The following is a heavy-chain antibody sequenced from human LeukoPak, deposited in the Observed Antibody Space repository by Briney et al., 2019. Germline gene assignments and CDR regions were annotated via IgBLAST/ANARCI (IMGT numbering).Heavy chain of an antibody. CDR2: VHCSGST. J-gene: IGHJ5*02. Sequence: PSETLSLTCTVSGGSIRSTSYYWGWIRQPPGKGLEWLGSVHCSGSTYDNPSLKSRVTISVDTSKNQFSLNLISVTAADTAVYYCARRSTVAGRGRFDPWGQGTLVTVSS. CDR3: ARRSTVAGRGRFDP. D-gene: IGHD6-19*01. V-gene: IGHV4-39*01. CDR1: GGSIRSTSYY.